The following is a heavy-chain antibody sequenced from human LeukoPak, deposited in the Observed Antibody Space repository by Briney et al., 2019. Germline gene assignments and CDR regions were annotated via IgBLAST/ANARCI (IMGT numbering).Heavy chain of an antibody. CDR1: GGSISSGSYY. CDR2: IYTSGST. D-gene: IGHD3-10*01. CDR3: ARDLWRYYYGSGSYLAYDAFDI. Sequence: PSQTLSLTCTVSGGSISSGSYYWSWIRQPAGKGLEWIGRIYTSGSTNYNPSLKSRVTISVDTSKNQFSLKLSSVTAADTAVYYCARDLWRYYYGSGSYLAYDAFDIWGQGTVVTVSS. J-gene: IGHJ3*02. V-gene: IGHV4-61*02.